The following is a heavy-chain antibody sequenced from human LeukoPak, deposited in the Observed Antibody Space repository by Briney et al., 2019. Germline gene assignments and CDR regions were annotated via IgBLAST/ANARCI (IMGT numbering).Heavy chain of an antibody. Sequence: PSETLSLTCTVSGDSISSGGYSWSWIRQPPGKGLEWIGYIYHSGSTYYNPSLKSRVTISVDRLENQFSLKLSSVTAADTAVYHCAREDGTGYLDYWGQGTLVTVSS. CDR2: IYHSGST. V-gene: IGHV4-30-2*01. CDR3: AREDGTGYLDY. D-gene: IGHD2-8*02. J-gene: IGHJ4*02. CDR1: GDSISSGGYS.